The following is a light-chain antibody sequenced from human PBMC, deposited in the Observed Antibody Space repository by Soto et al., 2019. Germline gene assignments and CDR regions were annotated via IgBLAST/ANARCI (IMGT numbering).Light chain of an antibody. J-gene: IGLJ3*02. V-gene: IGLV2-11*01. CDR3: CSYAGSYSGV. CDR1: SSDVGAYNY. CDR2: DVS. Sequence: QSVLTQPRSVSGSPGQSVTISCTGTSSDVGAYNYVSWYQHHPGKAPTVMIYDVSERPSGVPDRFSGSKSDNKASLTISGLQAEDEADYYCCSYAGSYSGVFGGGTKLTVL.